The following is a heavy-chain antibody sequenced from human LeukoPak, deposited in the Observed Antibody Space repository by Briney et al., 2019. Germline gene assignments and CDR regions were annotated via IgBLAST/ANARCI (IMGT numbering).Heavy chain of an antibody. J-gene: IGHJ6*02. CDR3: ARDMTYHFYGMDV. CDR2: LYYSGST. CDR1: GGSISSGTYY. Sequence: SETLSLTSAVSGGSISSGTYYWGWIRHPPGKGREWIGSLYYSGSTYYSPSIKSRVTMSVDTSKNQFSLKLTSVTAADTAVYYCARDMTYHFYGMDVWGPGTTVTVSS. V-gene: IGHV4-39*01.